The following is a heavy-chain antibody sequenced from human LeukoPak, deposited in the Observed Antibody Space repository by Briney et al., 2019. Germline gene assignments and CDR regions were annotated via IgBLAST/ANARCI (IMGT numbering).Heavy chain of an antibody. CDR1: GDSIGSYY. D-gene: IGHD3-16*01. CDR2: IRASGST. V-gene: IGHV4-4*07. J-gene: IGHJ5*02. CDR3: ARNLGYNWFGP. Sequence: SETLSLTCTVSGDSIGSYYWNWIRQPAGRGLEWNGRIRASGSTNYNPSLGGRVTMSVDTSKNQFSLNLTSVTAADTAVYHCARNLGYNWFGPWGQGTLVTVSS.